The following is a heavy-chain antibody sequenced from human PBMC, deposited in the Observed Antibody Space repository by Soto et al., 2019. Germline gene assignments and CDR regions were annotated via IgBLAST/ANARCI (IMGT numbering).Heavy chain of an antibody. CDR2: ISYSGNT. CDR1: GGSINNFY. D-gene: IGHD2-8*01. J-gene: IGHJ4*02. Sequence: TAETLSLTCAVSGGSINNFYWSWIRQPPGKGLEWIGYISYSGNTNYNPSFKSRVAISVDTSKNQFSLNLTSVTAADTAVYYCARAPMVLTRSYFDSWGQGTPVTVSS. V-gene: IGHV4-59*01. CDR3: ARAPMVLTRSYFDS.